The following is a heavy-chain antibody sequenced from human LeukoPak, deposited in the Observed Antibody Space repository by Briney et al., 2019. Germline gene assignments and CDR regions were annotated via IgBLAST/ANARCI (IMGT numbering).Heavy chain of an antibody. CDR3: ATGVAGGNWFDP. J-gene: IGHJ5*02. CDR2: FDPEDGET. CDR1: GYTLSVLS. Sequence: ASVKLSCKASGYTLSVLSMHWVRQAPGKGLGWMGGFDPEDGETIYAQKFQGRVTMTEDTSTDTAYMELSSLRSEDTAVYYCATGVAGGNWFDPWGQGTLVTVSS. V-gene: IGHV1-24*01. D-gene: IGHD6-19*01.